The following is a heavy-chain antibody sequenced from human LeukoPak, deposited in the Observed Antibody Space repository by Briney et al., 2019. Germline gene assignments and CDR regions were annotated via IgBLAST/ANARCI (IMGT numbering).Heavy chain of an antibody. D-gene: IGHD6-13*01. CDR2: INADGSGT. CDR1: GFTFNTYT. V-gene: IGHV3-7*01. J-gene: IGHJ4*02. CDR3: ARAGAAGTLDY. Sequence: GGSLRLSCAASGFTFNTYTMNWVRQAPGKGLEWVAIINADGSGTYYVDSVKGRFTISRDNAKNSLYLQMNSLRAEDTAVYYCARAGAAGTLDYWGQGTLVTVSS.